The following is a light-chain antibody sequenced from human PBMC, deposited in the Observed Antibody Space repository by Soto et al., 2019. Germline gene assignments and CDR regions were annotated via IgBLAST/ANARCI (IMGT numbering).Light chain of an antibody. CDR1: QSVGSF. CDR2: DAS. V-gene: IGKV3-11*01. CDR3: QHRANWLGT. Sequence: EIVLTQSPATLSLSPGERATLCCTASQSVGSFLAWYQQKSGQTPRLLIYDASNRPPGIPARFSGSGSGTDFTLTISSLEPEDFAVYYCQHRANWLGTFGPGTKVDIK. J-gene: IGKJ3*01.